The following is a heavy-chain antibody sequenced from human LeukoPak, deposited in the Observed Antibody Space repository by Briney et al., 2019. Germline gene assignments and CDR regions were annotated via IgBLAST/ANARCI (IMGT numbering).Heavy chain of an antibody. Sequence: PSETLSLTCAVYGGSFSGYYWSWLRQPPGKGLEWIGEINHSGSTNYNPSLKSRVTISVDTSKNQFSLKLSSVTAADTAVYYCARGGRIAALILNYAFDIWGQGTMVTVSS. V-gene: IGHV4-34*01. J-gene: IGHJ3*02. CDR1: GGSFSGYY. D-gene: IGHD6-13*01. CDR3: ARGGRIAALILNYAFDI. CDR2: INHSGST.